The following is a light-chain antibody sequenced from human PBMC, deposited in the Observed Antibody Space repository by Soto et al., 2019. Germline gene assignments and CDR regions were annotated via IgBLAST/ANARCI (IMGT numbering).Light chain of an antibody. CDR1: SSDVGGYNY. CDR3: SSYASSSTVV. Sequence: QSALTQPASVSGSPGQSITISCTGTSSDVGGYNYVSWYQQHPGKAPKLMMYDVSNRPSGVSNRFSGSKSGNTASLTISGLQAEDEADYYCSSYASSSTVVFGGVTKLTVL. J-gene: IGLJ2*01. CDR2: DVS. V-gene: IGLV2-14*03.